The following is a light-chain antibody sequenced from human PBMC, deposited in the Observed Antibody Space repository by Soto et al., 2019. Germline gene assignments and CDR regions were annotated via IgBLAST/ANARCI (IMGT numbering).Light chain of an antibody. CDR2: DAS. J-gene: IGKJ1*01. CDR3: QQYNHYWT. CDR1: QSISSW. Sequence: DIQMTQSPSTLSASVGARVTITCRASQSISSWLAWYQQKPGKAPKVLIYDASSLESGVPSRFSGSGSGTEFSLTISSLQPDDFATYYCQQYNHYWTFGQGTKVDIK. V-gene: IGKV1-5*01.